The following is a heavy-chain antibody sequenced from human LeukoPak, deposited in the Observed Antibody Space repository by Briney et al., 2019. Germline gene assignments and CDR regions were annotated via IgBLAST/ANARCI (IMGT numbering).Heavy chain of an antibody. Sequence: SSETLSLTCAVYGGSFSGYYWSWIRQPPGKGLEWIGEINHSGSTNYNPSLKSRVTISVDTSKNQFSLKLSSVTAADTAVYYCARMIAARPDYFDYWGQGTLVTVSS. V-gene: IGHV4-34*01. CDR3: ARMIAARPDYFDY. CDR2: INHSGST. CDR1: GGSFSGYY. J-gene: IGHJ4*02. D-gene: IGHD6-6*01.